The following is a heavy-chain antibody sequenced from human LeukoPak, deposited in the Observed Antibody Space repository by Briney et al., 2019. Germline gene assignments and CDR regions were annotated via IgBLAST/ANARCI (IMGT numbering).Heavy chain of an antibody. Sequence: SETLSLTCTVSGGSISSSSYYWGWIRQPPGKGLEWIGSIYYSGSTYYNPSLKSRVTISVDTSKNQFSLKLSSVTAADTAVYYCARVPRAPSYHTFDYWGQGTLVTVSS. CDR3: ARVPRAPSYHTFDY. CDR1: GGSISSSSYY. J-gene: IGHJ4*02. CDR2: IYYSGST. D-gene: IGHD5-18*01. V-gene: IGHV4-39*07.